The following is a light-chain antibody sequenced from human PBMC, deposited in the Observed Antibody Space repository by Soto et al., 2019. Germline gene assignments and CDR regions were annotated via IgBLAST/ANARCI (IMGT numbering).Light chain of an antibody. V-gene: IGLV2-14*01. J-gene: IGLJ1*01. CDR2: GVT. CDR3: SSYTTGSTLPWV. Sequence: QSVLTQPTSVSGSPGQSITFSCTGSSNDIGTYEYVSWHQHHPGRAPKLIIFGVTDRPSGISDRFSGSKSGNTASLTIFGLQLEDEAVYYCSSYTTGSTLPWVFRTGTKVTVL. CDR1: SNDIGTYEY.